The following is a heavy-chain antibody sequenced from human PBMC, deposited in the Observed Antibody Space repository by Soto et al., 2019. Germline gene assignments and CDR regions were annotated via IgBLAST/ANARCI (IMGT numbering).Heavy chain of an antibody. J-gene: IGHJ4*02. Sequence: GGSLRLSCAVSGFTFSDYAIHWVRQAPGKGLEWMAVISYDGSNNDYADSVKGRFTISRDNSKNTVFLRMNSLRTDDTAVYYCARDSAAVGNFDSWGQGTLVTVSS. D-gene: IGHD6-13*01. CDR2: ISYDGSNN. CDR1: GFTFSDYA. V-gene: IGHV3-30-3*01. CDR3: ARDSAAVGNFDS.